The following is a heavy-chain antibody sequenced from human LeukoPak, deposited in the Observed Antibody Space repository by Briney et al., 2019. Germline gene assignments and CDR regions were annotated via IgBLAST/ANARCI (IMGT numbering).Heavy chain of an antibody. CDR2: ISGGGGST. CDR3: AKVGGGYYYDSSGYRGDDY. V-gene: IGHV3-23*01. Sequence: GGSLRLSCAASGFTFSSYAMSWVRQAPGKGLEWVSAISGGGGSTYYADSVKGRFTISRDNSKNTLYLQMNSLRAEDTAVYYCAKVGGGYYYDSSGYRGDDYWGQGTLVTVSS. CDR1: GFTFSSYA. J-gene: IGHJ4*02. D-gene: IGHD3-22*01.